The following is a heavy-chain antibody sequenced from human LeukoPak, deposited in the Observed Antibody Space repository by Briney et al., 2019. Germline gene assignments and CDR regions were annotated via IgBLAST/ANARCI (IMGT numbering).Heavy chain of an antibody. CDR2: IWYGGSNK. J-gene: IGHJ4*02. V-gene: IGHV3-30*02. CDR3: AKDNSSSWYVTPYFDY. Sequence: GGSLRLSCAASGFTFSSYGMHWVRQAPGKGLEWVAVIWYGGSNKYYADSVKGRFTISRDNSKNTLYLQMNSLRAEDTAVYYCAKDNSSSWYVTPYFDYWGQGTLVTVSS. CDR1: GFTFSSYG. D-gene: IGHD6-13*01.